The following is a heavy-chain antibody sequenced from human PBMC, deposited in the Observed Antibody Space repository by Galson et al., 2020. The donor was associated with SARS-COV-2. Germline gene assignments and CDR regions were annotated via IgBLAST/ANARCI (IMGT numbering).Heavy chain of an antibody. CDR3: AKASSGDFLAWFDF. V-gene: IGHV3-23*01. J-gene: IGHJ4*02. Sequence: ESLKISCAASGFTFNTYTMTWVRQAPGKGLEWVSVINSGGSTYYADSVKWRFTISRDTSNNTLYLEMNSLRVEDTAVYYCAKASSGDFLAWFDFWGQGILVTVAS. CDR1: GFTFNTYT. D-gene: IGHD2-21*01. CDR2: INSGGST.